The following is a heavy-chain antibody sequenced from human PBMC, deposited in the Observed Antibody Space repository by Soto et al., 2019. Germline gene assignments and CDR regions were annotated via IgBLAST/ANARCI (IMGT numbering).Heavy chain of an antibody. CDR3: ARPRTTGTTKGYDY. V-gene: IGHV1-69*01. J-gene: IGHJ4*02. D-gene: IGHD1-1*01. CDR1: GGTFSSYP. Sequence: QVQLVQSGAEVKKPGSSVKVSCKASGGTFSSYPLSWVRQAPGQGLEWMGGLIPIFGIVNSAQKFQGRVSITADESTSTAFMELTSLTSEDTAVYYCARPRTTGTTKGYDYWGQGTLVTVSS. CDR2: LIPIFGIV.